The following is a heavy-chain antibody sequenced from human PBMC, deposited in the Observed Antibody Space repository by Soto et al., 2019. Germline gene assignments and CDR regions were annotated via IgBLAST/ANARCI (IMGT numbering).Heavy chain of an antibody. J-gene: IGHJ4*02. CDR1: GFMFSSYA. CDR3: ARAGGLLIDY. CDR2: KTYDGSNK. V-gene: IGHV3-30-3*01. Sequence: QVQLVESGGGVGQPGRSLRLSCAASGFMFSSYAMHWVRQAPGKGLEWVAVKTYDGSNKYYADSVKGRFTISRDNSTNTLYLQMNSLRAEDTAVYYCARAGGLLIDYWGQGTLVTVSS. D-gene: IGHD1-26*01.